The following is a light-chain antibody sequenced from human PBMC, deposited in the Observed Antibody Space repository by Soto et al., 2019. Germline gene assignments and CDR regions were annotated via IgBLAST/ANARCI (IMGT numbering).Light chain of an antibody. Sequence: IQMTQSPSSLSPSVGDRVSITCRTSQSISTYLNWYVQKPGEXPKLLISAASNLQRGVPARFRGSGSGTDGTLTISGLEPEDTGTYDGQQSYSSPITFAQGTRLEIK. CDR1: QSISTY. V-gene: IGKV1-39*01. J-gene: IGKJ5*01. CDR2: AAS. CDR3: QQSYSSPIT.